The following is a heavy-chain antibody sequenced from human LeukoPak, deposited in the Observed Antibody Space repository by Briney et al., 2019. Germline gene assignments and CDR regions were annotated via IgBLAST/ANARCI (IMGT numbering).Heavy chain of an antibody. CDR3: ARGYCSGGSCPFDY. D-gene: IGHD2-15*01. V-gene: IGHV1-2*02. Sequence: GASVKVSCKASGYTFTGYYLHWVRQAHGQGLEWMGWINPNSGATNYAQNFQGRVTMTRDTSINTAYMELSSLRSDDTAVYYCARGYCSGGSCPFDYWGQGTLVTVSS. CDR1: GYTFTGYY. J-gene: IGHJ4*02. CDR2: INPNSGAT.